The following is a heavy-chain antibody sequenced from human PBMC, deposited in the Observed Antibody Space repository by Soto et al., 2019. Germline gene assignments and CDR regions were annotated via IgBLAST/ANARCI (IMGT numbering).Heavy chain of an antibody. D-gene: IGHD3-3*01. V-gene: IGHV1-2*02. CDR2: INPNSGGT. CDR3: ARAPTPYYYFWSGSTYYCMVA. J-gene: IGHJ6*02. CDR1: GYTFTGYY. Sequence: SVNGSCKASGYTFTGYYMHWVRQAPGQGLEWMGWINPNSGGTNYAQKFQGRVTMTRDTSISTAYMELSRLRSDDTAVYYCARAPTPYYYFWSGSTYYCMVALGQAITVSV.